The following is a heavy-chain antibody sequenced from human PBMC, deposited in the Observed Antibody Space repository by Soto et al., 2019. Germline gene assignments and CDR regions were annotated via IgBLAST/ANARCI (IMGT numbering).Heavy chain of an antibody. CDR3: ARVVYFDRSAYGL. D-gene: IGHD3-22*01. J-gene: IGHJ3*01. V-gene: IGHV3-21*01. CDR1: GFSFSGYN. Sequence: EVQLVESGGGLVKPGGSLRLSCAASGFSFSGYNMNWVRQAPGKGLEWVSSISGDSNYIYYADSVQGRFTISRDNAKNAVYLQMNSMRAADTAVYYCARVVYFDRSAYGLWGQGTMVTVSS. CDR2: ISGDSNYI.